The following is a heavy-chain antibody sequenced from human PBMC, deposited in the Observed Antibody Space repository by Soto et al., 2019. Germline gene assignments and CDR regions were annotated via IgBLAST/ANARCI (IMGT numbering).Heavy chain of an antibody. Sequence: ASVKVSCKASGYTFTSYDINWVRQATGQGLEWMGWMNPNSGNTGYAQKFQGRVTMTRNTSISTAYMELSSLRSEDTAVYYCAIFTSSSSYYYYGMDVWGQGTTVTVS. J-gene: IGHJ6*02. CDR3: AIFTSSSSYYYYGMDV. CDR1: GYTFTSYD. D-gene: IGHD6-6*01. CDR2: MNPNSGNT. V-gene: IGHV1-8*01.